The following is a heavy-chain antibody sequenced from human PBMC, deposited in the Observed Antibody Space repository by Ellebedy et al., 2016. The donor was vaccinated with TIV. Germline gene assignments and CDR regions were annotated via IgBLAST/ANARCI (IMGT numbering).Heavy chain of an antibody. CDR3: ARHLTGKTWFDP. CDR1: GGSFSGYY. V-gene: IGHV4-34*01. J-gene: IGHJ5*02. Sequence: SETLSLXCAVYGGSFSGYYWSWIRQPPGKGLEWIGEINHSGSTNYNPSLKSRVTISVDTSKNQFSLKLMSVTAADTAIYYCARHLTGKTWFDPWGQGTQVIVSS. CDR2: INHSGST. D-gene: IGHD1/OR15-1a*01.